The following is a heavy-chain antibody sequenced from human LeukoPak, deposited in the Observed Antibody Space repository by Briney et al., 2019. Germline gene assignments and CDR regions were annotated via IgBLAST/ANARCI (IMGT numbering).Heavy chain of an antibody. Sequence: PSETPSLTCTVSGGSIRSSSYYWGWIRQPPGKGLEWIGSIYDRGSTYYNPSLKSRVTISVDTSKNQFSLKLSSVTAADTAVYYCARHDSSGPYNAFDIWGRGTMVAVSS. CDR1: GGSIRSSSYY. D-gene: IGHD3-22*01. V-gene: IGHV4-39*01. J-gene: IGHJ3*02. CDR3: ARHDSSGPYNAFDI. CDR2: IYDRGST.